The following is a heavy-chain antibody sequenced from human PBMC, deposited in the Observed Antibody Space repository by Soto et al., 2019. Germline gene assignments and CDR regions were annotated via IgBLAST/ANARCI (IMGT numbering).Heavy chain of an antibody. CDR1: GGSVSSGSYY. J-gene: IGHJ4*02. V-gene: IGHV4-61*01. Sequence: QVQLQESGPGLVKPSETLSLTCTVSGGSVSSGSYYWSWIRQPPGKGLEWIGYIYASGSTNYNPSLNSRVTMSADTPKNQYSLKLRSVTAADMAVYYCARGTFYCRGGSCFEMYYFDYWGQGTLVTVSS. CDR2: IYASGST. D-gene: IGHD2-15*01. CDR3: ARGTFYCRGGSCFEMYYFDY.